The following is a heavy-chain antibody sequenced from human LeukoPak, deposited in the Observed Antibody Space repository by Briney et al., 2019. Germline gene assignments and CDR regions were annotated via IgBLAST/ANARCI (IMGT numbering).Heavy chain of an antibody. D-gene: IGHD6-19*01. CDR1: GGSMTSDNW. J-gene: IGHJ4*02. Sequence: SGTLSLTCAVSGGSMTSDNWWIWVRQPPGKGLEWIGEAYHSGITNYNPSLKSRVTMSVDKSKNQFSLSLSSVTAADTAVYHCARGLYSSDAYWGQGILVTVSS. V-gene: IGHV4-4*02. CDR2: AYHSGIT. CDR3: ARGLYSSDAY.